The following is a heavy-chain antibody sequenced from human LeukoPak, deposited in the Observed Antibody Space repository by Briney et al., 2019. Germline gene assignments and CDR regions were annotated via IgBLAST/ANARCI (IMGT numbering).Heavy chain of an antibody. CDR3: ARGYASSY. CDR2: ISSSGSTI. J-gene: IGHJ4*02. Sequence: PGGSLRLSCTASGFSFSSYEMNWVRQAPGKGLEWVSYISSSGSTIYYAESVKGRFTISRDNAKNSLYLQMNSLRDEDTAVYYCARGYASSYWGQGTLVTVSS. CDR1: GFSFSSYE. D-gene: IGHD2-2*01. V-gene: IGHV3-48*03.